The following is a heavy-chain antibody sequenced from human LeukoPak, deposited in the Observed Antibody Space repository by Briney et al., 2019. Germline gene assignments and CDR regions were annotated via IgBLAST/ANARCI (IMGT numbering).Heavy chain of an antibody. Sequence: SETLSLTCSVSGDSISSYYLSWIRQPPGKGLEWIGYIYYSGSTTYNPSLKSRVTMSVDTSKNQFSLRLSSVTAADTALYFCARDDSYAAYNWFDPWGQGTLVTVSS. CDR1: GDSISSYY. D-gene: IGHD5-18*01. J-gene: IGHJ5*02. CDR3: ARDDSYAAYNWFDP. V-gene: IGHV4-59*01. CDR2: IYYSGST.